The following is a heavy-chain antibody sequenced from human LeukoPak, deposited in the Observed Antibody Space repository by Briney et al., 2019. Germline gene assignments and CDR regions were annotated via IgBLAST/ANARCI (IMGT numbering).Heavy chain of an antibody. CDR2: MNPNSGNT. J-gene: IGHJ4*02. D-gene: IGHD3-3*01. CDR1: GYTFTSYD. V-gene: IGHV1-8*01. CDR3: AMGYDFWSGYND. Sequence: ASVKVSCKASGYTFTSYDINWVRQATRQGPDSMAWMNPNSGNTGYAQTFQGSVTTTRNTSISTAYMELSSLRSEDTAVYYCAMGYDFWSGYNDWGQGTLVTVSS.